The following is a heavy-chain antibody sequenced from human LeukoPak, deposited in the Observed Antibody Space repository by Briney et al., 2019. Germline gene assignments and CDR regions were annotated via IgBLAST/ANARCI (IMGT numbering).Heavy chain of an antibody. V-gene: IGHV4-59*08. J-gene: IGHJ4*01. CDR2: IYYSGST. D-gene: IGHD6-25*01. Sequence: SETPSLTCTVSGGSISSYYWSWIRQPPGKGLEWIGYIYYSGSTKYDPFLKSRVTISVDTSKNQFSLNLRSVTAADTAVYYCAKSGGYGLIDYWGQGTLVTVPS. CDR1: GGSISSYY. CDR3: AKSGGYGLIDY.